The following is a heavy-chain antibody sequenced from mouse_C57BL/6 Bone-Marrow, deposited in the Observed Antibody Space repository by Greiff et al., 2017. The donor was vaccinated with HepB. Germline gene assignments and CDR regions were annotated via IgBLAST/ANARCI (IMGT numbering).Heavy chain of an antibody. V-gene: IGHV5-9-1*02. CDR2: ISSGGDYI. Sequence: DVMLVESGEGLVKPGGSLKLSCAASGFTFSSYAMSWVRQTPEKRLEWVAYISSGGDYIYYADTVKGRFTISRDNARNTLYLQMSSLKSEDTAMYYCTRGTTVYFDYWGQGTTLTVSS. J-gene: IGHJ2*01. CDR3: TRGTTVYFDY. CDR1: GFTFSSYA. D-gene: IGHD1-1*01.